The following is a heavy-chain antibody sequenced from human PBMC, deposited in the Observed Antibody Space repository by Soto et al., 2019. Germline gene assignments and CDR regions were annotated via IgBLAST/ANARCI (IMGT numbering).Heavy chain of an antibody. CDR2: IYWDDDK. CDR1: GLSLSTIGEG. D-gene: IGHD2-21*02. Sequence: QITLEESGPTLVKPTQTLTLTCTFSGLSLSTIGEGVGWIRQPPGKALEWLALIYWDDDKRYSPSLKSRLTITKDTSKNQVVLTMTNMDPVDTATYYCVQSRCGGDCLQSYSSLSYYGLDVWGQGTTVTVSS. V-gene: IGHV2-5*02. CDR3: VQSRCGGDCLQSYSSLSYYGLDV. J-gene: IGHJ6*02.